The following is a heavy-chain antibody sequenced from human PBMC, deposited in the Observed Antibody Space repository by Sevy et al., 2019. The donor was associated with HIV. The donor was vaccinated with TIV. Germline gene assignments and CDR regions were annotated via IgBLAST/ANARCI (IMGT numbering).Heavy chain of an antibody. D-gene: IGHD3-3*01. CDR1: GFTFSGSA. CDR2: IRSKANSYAT. J-gene: IGHJ6*02. Sequence: GGSLRLSCAASGFTFSGSAMHWVRQASGKGLEWVGRIRSKANSYATAYAASVKGRFTISRDDSKNTAYLKMNSLKTEDTAVYYCNRIGGSIFGVDNYYYGMDVWGQGTTVTVSS. CDR3: NRIGGSIFGVDNYYYGMDV. V-gene: IGHV3-73*01.